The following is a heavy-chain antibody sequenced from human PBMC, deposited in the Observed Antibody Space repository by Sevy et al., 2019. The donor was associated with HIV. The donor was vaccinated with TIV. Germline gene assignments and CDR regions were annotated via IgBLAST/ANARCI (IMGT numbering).Heavy chain of an antibody. CDR2: FDPEDGRI. D-gene: IGHD3-22*01. V-gene: IGHV1-24*01. J-gene: IGHJ4*02. CDR3: ATTKDFYDNSGYPFDY. CDR1: GNTLTGLC. Sequence: ASVKVSCKVSGNTLTGLCMNWVRQAPGEGLEWMGSFDPEDGRIMYAQKFHGRVTMTEDTSTDTAYMELSSLRSEDTAVYYCATTKDFYDNSGYPFDYWGQGTLVTVSS.